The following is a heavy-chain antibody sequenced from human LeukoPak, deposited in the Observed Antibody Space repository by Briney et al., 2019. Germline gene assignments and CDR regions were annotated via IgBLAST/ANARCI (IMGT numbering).Heavy chain of an antibody. J-gene: IGHJ6*03. CDR2: MNPNSGNT. CDR1: GYTFTSYD. CDR3: ARGLSAGYYYYMDV. V-gene: IGHV1-8*01. Sequence: ASVKVSCKASGYTFTSYDINWVRQATGQGLEWMGWMNPNSGNTGYAQKFQGRVTMTRNTSISTAYMELSSLRSDDTAVYYCARGLSAGYYYYMDVWGKGTTVTISS. D-gene: IGHD2/OR15-2a*01.